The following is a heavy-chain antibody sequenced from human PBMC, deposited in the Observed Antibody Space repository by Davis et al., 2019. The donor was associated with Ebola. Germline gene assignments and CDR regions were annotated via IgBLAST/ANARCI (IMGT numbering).Heavy chain of an antibody. CDR1: WFTFPRFY. V-gene: IGHV1-46*03. D-gene: IGHD2-2*01. J-gene: IGHJ6*02. CDR3: ARVKDIVVVPAAMGGDYYGMDV. Sequence: VQVPCQASWFTFPRFYMHRVRPAPGQGLGWMGIIHPSGGSTSYAPKFQGRVTMTRDPSTSTVYMELSRLRYEATAVYYCARVKDIVVVPAAMGGDYYGMDVWGQGTTVTVSS. CDR2: IHPSGGST.